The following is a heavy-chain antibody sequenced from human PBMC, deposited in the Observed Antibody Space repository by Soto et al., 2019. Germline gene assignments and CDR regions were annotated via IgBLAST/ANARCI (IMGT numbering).Heavy chain of an antibody. D-gene: IGHD3-22*01. V-gene: IGHV1-69*13. CDR3: ARTIYDSSGYYYDWYFDL. CDR2: IIPIFGTA. Sequence: SVKVSCKASGGTFSSYAISWVRQDPGQGLEWMGGIIPIFGTANYAQKFQGRVTITADESTSTAYMELSSLRSEDTAVYYCARTIYDSSGYYYDWYFDLWGRGTLVTVSS. J-gene: IGHJ2*01. CDR1: GGTFSSYA.